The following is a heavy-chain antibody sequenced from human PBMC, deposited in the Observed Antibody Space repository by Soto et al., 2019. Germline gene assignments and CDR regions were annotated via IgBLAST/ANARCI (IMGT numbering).Heavy chain of an antibody. J-gene: IGHJ6*02. CDR3: ARHTSNYYGMDV. CDR1: GYSFASYS. Sequence: RNISCKGSGYSFASYSIGWVRQMPGKGLEWMGIIYAGDSDTRYSPSFQGQVTISVDNSMSTAYLQWSSLKASDTAIYYCARHTSNYYGMDVCGQRTTVTVSS. V-gene: IGHV5-51*01. CDR2: IYAGDSDT.